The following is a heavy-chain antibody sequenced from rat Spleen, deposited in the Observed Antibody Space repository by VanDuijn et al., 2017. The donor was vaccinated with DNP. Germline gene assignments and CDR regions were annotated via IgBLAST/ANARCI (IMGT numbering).Heavy chain of an antibody. V-gene: IGHV5S14*01. CDR3: TSNPHIRTAAPFDY. Sequence: EVQLVESGGGLVQPGRSLKLSCAASGFTFRNYGMAWVRQTPTKGLEWVASISTSYGNTYYRDSVKGRFTISRDNAKNTQYLQMDSLRSEDTATYYCTSNPHIRTAAPFDYWGQGVTVTVSS. CDR1: GFTFRNYG. D-gene: IGHD3-8*01. CDR2: ISTSYGNT. J-gene: IGHJ2*01.